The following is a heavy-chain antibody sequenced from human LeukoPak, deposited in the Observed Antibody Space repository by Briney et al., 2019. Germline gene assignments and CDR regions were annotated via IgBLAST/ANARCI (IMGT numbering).Heavy chain of an antibody. V-gene: IGHV1-8*01. CDR2: MNPNSGNT. D-gene: IGHD3-3*01. Sequence: GASVKVSCXASGYTFTSYDINWVRQATGQGLEWMGWMNPNSGNTGYAQKFQGRVTMTRNTSISTAYMELSSLRSEDTAVYYCARGRNLLRFLEWLFDYWGQGTLVTVSS. J-gene: IGHJ4*02. CDR1: GYTFTSYD. CDR3: ARGRNLLRFLEWLFDY.